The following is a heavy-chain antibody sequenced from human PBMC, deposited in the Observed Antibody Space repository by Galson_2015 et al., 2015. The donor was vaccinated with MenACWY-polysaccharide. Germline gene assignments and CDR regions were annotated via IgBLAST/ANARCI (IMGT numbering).Heavy chain of an antibody. CDR3: ARDDVDVVGIDY. CDR1: GFTVRSNY. Sequence: SLRLSCAASGFTVRSNYMTWVRQTLGKGLEWVSVIYSDGQTHYADSVKGRFTISRDNSKSTVYLQMNSLRAEDTAVYYCARDDVDVVGIDYWGQGTLVTVSS. V-gene: IGHV3-66*02. CDR2: IYSDGQT. D-gene: IGHD5-12*01. J-gene: IGHJ4*02.